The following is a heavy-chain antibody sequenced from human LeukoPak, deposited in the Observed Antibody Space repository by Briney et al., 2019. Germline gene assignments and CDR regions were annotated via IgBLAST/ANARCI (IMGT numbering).Heavy chain of an antibody. CDR1: GGSISSSSYY. Sequence: SETLSLTCTVSGGSISSSSYYWGWIRQPPGKGLEWIGSIYYSGSTYYNPSLKSRVTISVDTSKNQFSLKLSSVTAADTAVYYCARCPHYCYMDVWGKGTTVTVSS. V-gene: IGHV4-39*07. CDR2: IYYSGST. J-gene: IGHJ6*03. CDR3: ARCPHYCYMDV.